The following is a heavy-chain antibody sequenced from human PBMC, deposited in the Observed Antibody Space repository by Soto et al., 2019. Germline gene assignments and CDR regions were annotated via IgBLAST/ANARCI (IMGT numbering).Heavy chain of an antibody. Sequence: QVQLVESGGGVVQPGGSLRLSCAASGFTFSDYSMHWVRQAPGKGLEWVAVISYDGSDKYFTDSVKGRFTISRDNSNNTLFRQMNSLRAEDTAVYYCARDPLGSGRADFDYWGQGTLVTVSS. CDR2: ISYDGSDK. J-gene: IGHJ4*02. D-gene: IGHD3-10*02. V-gene: IGHV3-30-3*01. CDR1: GFTFSDYS. CDR3: ARDPLGSGRADFDY.